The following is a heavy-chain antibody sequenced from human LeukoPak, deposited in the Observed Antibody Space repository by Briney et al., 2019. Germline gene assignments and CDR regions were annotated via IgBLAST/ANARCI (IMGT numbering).Heavy chain of an antibody. D-gene: IGHD6-13*01. CDR1: GGSISSGGYS. CDR3: ARVGIAAASPYYFDY. V-gene: IGHV4-30-2*01. J-gene: IGHJ4*02. CDR2: IYHSGST. Sequence: SETLSLTCTVSGGSISSGGYSWSWIRQPPGKGLEWIGYIYHSGSTYYNPSLKSRVTISVDRSKNQFSLKLSSVTAADTAVYYCARVGIAAASPYYFDYWGQGTLVTVSS.